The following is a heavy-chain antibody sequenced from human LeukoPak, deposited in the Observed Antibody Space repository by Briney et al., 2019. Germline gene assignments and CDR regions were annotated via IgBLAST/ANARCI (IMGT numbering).Heavy chain of an antibody. CDR2: INHSGST. Sequence: SETLSLTCAVYGGSFSGYYWSWIRQPPGKGLEWVGEINHSGSTNYNPSLKSRVTISVDTSKNQFSLKLSSVTAADTAVYYCARGGWFDPWGQGTLVTVSS. V-gene: IGHV4-34*01. J-gene: IGHJ5*02. CDR1: GGSFSGYY. CDR3: ARGGWFDP.